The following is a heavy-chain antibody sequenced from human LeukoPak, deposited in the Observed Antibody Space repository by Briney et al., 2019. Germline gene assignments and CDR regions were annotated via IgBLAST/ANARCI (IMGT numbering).Heavy chain of an antibody. Sequence: ASVKVSCKASGYTFTGYYMHWVRQAPGQGLEWMGWINPNSGGTNYAQKFQGRVTMTRDTSISTAYMELSRLRSDDTAVYYCARDLRRSSGYAYYFDYWGQGTLVTVSS. CDR2: INPNSGGT. CDR1: GYTFTGYY. V-gene: IGHV1-2*02. D-gene: IGHD5-12*01. CDR3: ARDLRRSSGYAYYFDY. J-gene: IGHJ4*02.